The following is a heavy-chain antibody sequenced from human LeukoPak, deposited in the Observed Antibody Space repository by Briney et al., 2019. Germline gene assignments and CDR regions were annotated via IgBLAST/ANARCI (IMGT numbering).Heavy chain of an antibody. J-gene: IGHJ4*02. CDR2: IQYDGSNK. V-gene: IGHV3-30*02. CDR3: AREVYSSSD. D-gene: IGHD6-6*01. Sequence: PGGSLRLSCAASGFTFSSYGMHWVRQAPGKGLKWVAFIQYDGSNKYYADSVKGRFTISRDNSKNTLYLQMNSLRAEDTSVYYCAREVYSSSDWGQGTLVTVSS. CDR1: GFTFSSYG.